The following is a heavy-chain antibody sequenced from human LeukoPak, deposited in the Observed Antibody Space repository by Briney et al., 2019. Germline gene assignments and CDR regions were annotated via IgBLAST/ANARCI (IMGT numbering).Heavy chain of an antibody. J-gene: IGHJ4*02. CDR1: GFTFSNAW. Sequence: PGGSLRLSCATSGFTFSNAWMNWVRQAPGKGLEWVGRIKSKTDGGTTDYAAPVKGRFTISRDDSKNTLYLQMNSLKTEDTAVYYCTTTPTKYYDFWSAYHDYWGQGTLVTGSS. CDR2: IKSKTDGGTT. D-gene: IGHD3-3*01. V-gene: IGHV3-15*07. CDR3: TTTPTKYYDFWSAYHDY.